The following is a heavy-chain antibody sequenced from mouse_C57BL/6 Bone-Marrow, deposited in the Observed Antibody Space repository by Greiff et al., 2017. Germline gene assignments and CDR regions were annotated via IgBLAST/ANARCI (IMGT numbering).Heavy chain of an antibody. CDR1: GYSFTGYF. CDR2: INPYNGDT. D-gene: IGHD1-1*01. CDR3: ARPLLFYGSSGYAMDY. J-gene: IGHJ4*01. V-gene: IGHV1-20*01. Sequence: EVQGVESGPELVKPGDSVKISCKASGYSFTGYFMNWVMQSHGKSLEWIGRINPYNGDTFYNQKFKGKATLTVDKSSSTAHMELRSLTSEDSAVYYCARPLLFYGSSGYAMDYWGQGTSVTVSS.